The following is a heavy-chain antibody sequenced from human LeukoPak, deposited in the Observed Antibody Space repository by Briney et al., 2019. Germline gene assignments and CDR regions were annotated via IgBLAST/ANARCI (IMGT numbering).Heavy chain of an antibody. CDR3: AREGSPQTSPFDY. CDR2: IYYSGST. Sequence: PSQTLSLTCTVSGGSISSGDYYWSWIRQPPGKGLEWIGNIYYSGSTNYNPSLKSRVTILADTSKNQFSLKLSSVTAADTAVYYCAREGSPQTSPFDYWGQGTLVTVSS. V-gene: IGHV4-61*08. CDR1: GGSISSGDYY. D-gene: IGHD1-26*01. J-gene: IGHJ4*02.